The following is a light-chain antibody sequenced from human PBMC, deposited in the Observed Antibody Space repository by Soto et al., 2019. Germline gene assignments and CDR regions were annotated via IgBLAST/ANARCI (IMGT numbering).Light chain of an antibody. CDR1: QTISIY. Sequence: DIQMTQSPSSLSASVGDRVTINCRASQTISIYLNWYQHRPGKGPKLLIYSASTLQSGVSSRFSGSGSGTDFTLTISSLQPEDVATYYCQQSYSSPPTFGQGTKVDIK. CDR3: QQSYSSPPT. V-gene: IGKV1-39*01. J-gene: IGKJ1*01. CDR2: SAS.